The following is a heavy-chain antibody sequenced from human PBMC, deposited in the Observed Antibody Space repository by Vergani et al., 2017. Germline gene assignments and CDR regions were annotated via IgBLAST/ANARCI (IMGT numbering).Heavy chain of an antibody. CDR2: LYASGST. J-gene: IGHJ5*02. Sequence: QVQLQESGPGLVKPSETLSLICDVFDFISNGHYWGWIRQSPEKGLEWIGSLYASGSTNYNPSLKSRVTISLDTSKNHFSLKLSSVTAEDTAVYYCARGRGYYDILTAVPKPRWFDPWGQGTLVTVSS. V-gene: IGHV4-38-2*01. CDR3: ARGRGYYDILTAVPKPRWFDP. D-gene: IGHD3-9*01. CDR1: DFISNGHY.